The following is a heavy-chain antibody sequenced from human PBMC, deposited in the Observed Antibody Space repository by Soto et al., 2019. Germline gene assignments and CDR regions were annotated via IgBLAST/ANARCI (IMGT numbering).Heavy chain of an antibody. V-gene: IGHV1-18*01. Sequence: QVQLVQSGAEVKKPGASVKVSCKASGYTFTNYGITWVRQAPGQGLEWMGWISAYNGNKDYAQKVQGGLTMTTDTSTSTAYMELRSLRSDDTAVYYCSRGWGYSSGWYNAFDIWGQGTMVTVSS. CDR2: ISAYNGNK. CDR3: SRGWGYSSGWYNAFDI. D-gene: IGHD6-19*01. J-gene: IGHJ3*02. CDR1: GYTFTNYG.